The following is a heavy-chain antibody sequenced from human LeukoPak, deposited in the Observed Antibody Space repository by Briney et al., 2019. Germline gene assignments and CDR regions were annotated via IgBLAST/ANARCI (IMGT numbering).Heavy chain of an antibody. V-gene: IGHV1-2*02. CDR1: GYTFTGYY. CDR3: ASRTDMYYYYGMDV. J-gene: IGHJ6*02. CDR2: INPNSGGT. Sequence: ASVKVSCKASGYTFTGYYMNWVRQAPGQGLEWMGWINPNSGGTNYAQKFQGRVTMTRDTSISTAYMELSRLRADDTAVYYCASRTDMYYYYGMDVWGQGTTVTVSS. D-gene: IGHD3-9*01.